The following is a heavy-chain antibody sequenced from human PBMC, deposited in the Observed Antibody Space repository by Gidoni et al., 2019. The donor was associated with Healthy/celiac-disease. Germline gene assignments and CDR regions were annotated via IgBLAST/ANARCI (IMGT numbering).Heavy chain of an antibody. CDR1: GGPIRIGDYY. Sequence: QVQLQDSGPGLAKPSQTPSLTCTVSGGPIRIGDYYWRWIRQPPGKGLEWIGYIYYSGSTYYNPSLKSRVTISVDTSKNQFSLKLSSVTAADTAVYYCARSWIGVGWFDPWGQGTLVTVSS. J-gene: IGHJ5*02. CDR2: IYYSGST. CDR3: ARSWIGVGWFDP. D-gene: IGHD5-12*01. V-gene: IGHV4-30-4*01.